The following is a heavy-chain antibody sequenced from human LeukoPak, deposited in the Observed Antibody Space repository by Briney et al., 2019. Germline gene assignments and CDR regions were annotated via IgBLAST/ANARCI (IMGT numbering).Heavy chain of an antibody. CDR3: AKDPDCTSGVCYTFFDY. CDR1: GFTVSSNS. D-gene: IGHD2-8*01. Sequence: GGSLRLSCTVSGFTVSSNSWSWVRQAPGKGLEWVSGIGPGGPTYYADSVKGRFTISRDNSKNTLYLQMISLRAEDTAVYYCAKDPDCTSGVCYTFFDYWGQGTLVTVSS. V-gene: IGHV3-53*01. CDR2: IGPGGPT. J-gene: IGHJ4*02.